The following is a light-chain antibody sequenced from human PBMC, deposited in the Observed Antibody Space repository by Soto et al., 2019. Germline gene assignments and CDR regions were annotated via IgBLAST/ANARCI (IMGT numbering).Light chain of an antibody. V-gene: IGKV1-5*01. Sequence: DIPMTQSPSTLSASVGDRVTITCRASQNIRTWLAWYQQKPGQPPRLLISDASSLQSGVPSRFSGSGSGTEFTLTIISLHPDDFATYYCQKYNDYSTFGQGTKLDIK. CDR1: QNIRTW. CDR3: QKYNDYST. CDR2: DAS. J-gene: IGKJ2*01.